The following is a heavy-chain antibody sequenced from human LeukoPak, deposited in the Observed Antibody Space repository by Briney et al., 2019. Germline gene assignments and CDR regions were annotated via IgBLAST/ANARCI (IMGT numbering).Heavy chain of an antibody. CDR3: ARSGVFTGYDAFDI. CDR1: GGSINISY. Sequence: SETLSLTCTVSGGSINISYWSWIRQPPGKGLEWIAYIYYRGSTNYNPSLKSRVTISVDTSKNQYSLKLSSVTAADTAVYYCARSGVFTGYDAFDIWGQGTRVTVSS. V-gene: IGHV4-59*08. J-gene: IGHJ3*02. D-gene: IGHD6-13*01. CDR2: IYYRGST.